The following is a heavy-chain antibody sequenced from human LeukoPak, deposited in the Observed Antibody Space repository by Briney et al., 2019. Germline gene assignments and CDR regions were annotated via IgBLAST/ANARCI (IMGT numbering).Heavy chain of an antibody. J-gene: IGHJ4*03. CDR1: GFTFSSYW. CDR2: INSDGSST. Sequence: GGSLRLSCAASGFTFSSYWMHWVRQAPGKGLVWVSRINSDGSSTSYADSVKGRFTISRDNAKNTLYLQMNSLRAEDTAVYYCAGGIRGVYSGDYFDYWGHGTLVTVSS. CDR3: AGGIRGVYSGDYFDY. D-gene: IGHD3-10*01. V-gene: IGHV3-74*01.